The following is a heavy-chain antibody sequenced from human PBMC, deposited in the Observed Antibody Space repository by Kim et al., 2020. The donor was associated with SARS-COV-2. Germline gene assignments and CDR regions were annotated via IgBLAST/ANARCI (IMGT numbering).Heavy chain of an antibody. CDR1: GGSFSGYY. J-gene: IGHJ5*02. Sequence: SETLSLTCAVYGGSFSGYYWSWIRQPPGKGLEWIGEINHSGSTNYNPSLKSRVTISVDTSKNQFSLKLSSVTAADTAVYYCARGLFYYSNYPGWFDPWGQGTLVTVSS. V-gene: IGHV4-34*01. D-gene: IGHD4-4*01. CDR2: INHSGST. CDR3: ARGLFYYSNYPGWFDP.